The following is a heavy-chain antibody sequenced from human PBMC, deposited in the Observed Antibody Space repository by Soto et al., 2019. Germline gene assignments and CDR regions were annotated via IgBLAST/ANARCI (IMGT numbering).Heavy chain of an antibody. CDR1: GGSISSYY. V-gene: IGHV4-59*08. J-gene: IGHJ4*02. D-gene: IGHD3-16*02. CDR2: IYYSGST. CDR3: AGSMITFGGVIAEEYYFDY. Sequence: SETLSLTCTVSGGSISSYYWSWIRQPPGKGLEWIGSIYYSGSTNYNPSLKSRVTISVDTSKNQFSLKLSSVTAADTAVYYCAGSMITFGGVIAEEYYFDYWGQGTLVTVSS.